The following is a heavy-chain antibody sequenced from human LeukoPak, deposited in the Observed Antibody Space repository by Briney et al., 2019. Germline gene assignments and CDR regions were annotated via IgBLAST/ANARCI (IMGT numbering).Heavy chain of an antibody. CDR1: GFIFDYYG. CDR3: GKGGTDRG. CDR2: IWYDGSNE. J-gene: IGHJ4*02. Sequence: SGGSLRLSCAASGFIFDYYGMHWVRQAPGKGLEWVALIWYDGSNEYYADSVKGRFTISRDNSKNTLYLQMNSLRVEDTAVYYCGKGGTDRGWGQGTLVTVSS. V-gene: IGHV3-33*01. D-gene: IGHD1-26*01.